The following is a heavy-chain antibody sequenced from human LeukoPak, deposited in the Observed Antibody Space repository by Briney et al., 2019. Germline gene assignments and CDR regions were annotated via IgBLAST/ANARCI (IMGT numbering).Heavy chain of an antibody. V-gene: IGHV3-30-3*01. CDR2: ISYVGSNK. CDR3: AKEAAGNFDWLSNPYFDY. J-gene: IGHJ4*02. CDR1: GFTFSSYA. D-gene: IGHD3-9*01. Sequence: GGSLRLSCAASGFTFSSYAMHWVRQAPGKGLEWVAVISYVGSNKYYADSVKGRFTISRDNTKNTLYLQMNSLRAEDTAVYYCAKEAAGNFDWLSNPYFDYWGQGTLVTVSS.